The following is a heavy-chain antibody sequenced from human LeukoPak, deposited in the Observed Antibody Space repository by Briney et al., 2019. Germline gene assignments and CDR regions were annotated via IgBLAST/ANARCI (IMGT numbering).Heavy chain of an antibody. D-gene: IGHD6-13*01. Sequence: GSLRLSCAASGFTFSSYAMSWVRQAPGKGLEWVSAISGSGGSTYYADSVKGRFTISRDNSKNTLYLQMNSLRAEDTAVYYCAKVSIKQQLAHTFDYWGQGTLVTVSS. V-gene: IGHV3-23*01. J-gene: IGHJ4*02. CDR2: ISGSGGST. CDR3: AKVSIKQQLAHTFDY. CDR1: GFTFSSYA.